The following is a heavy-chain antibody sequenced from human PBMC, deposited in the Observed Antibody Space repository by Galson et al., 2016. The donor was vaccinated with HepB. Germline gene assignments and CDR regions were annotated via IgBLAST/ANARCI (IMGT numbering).Heavy chain of an antibody. CDR1: GFTFSNYG. Sequence: SLRLSCAAPGFTFSNYGMHWVRQAPGKGLEVVSSISRSGDSTDYADSVKGRFTISRDNSKNTLYLQMNSLRAEDTAVYYCVQGSTAPAVWGKGTAVTVSS. V-gene: IGHV3-23*01. CDR3: VQGSTAPAV. D-gene: IGHD2-2*01. J-gene: IGHJ6*04. CDR2: ISRSGDST.